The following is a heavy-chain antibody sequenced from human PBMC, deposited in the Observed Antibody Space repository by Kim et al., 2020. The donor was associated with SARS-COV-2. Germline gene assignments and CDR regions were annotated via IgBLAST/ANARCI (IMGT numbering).Heavy chain of an antibody. CDR1: GFTFSSYS. V-gene: IGHV3-21*04. CDR3: ARDALPDYYDSSGLDNWFDP. D-gene: IGHD3-22*01. J-gene: IGHJ5*02. CDR2: ISSSSSYI. Sequence: GGSLRLSCAASGFTFSSYSMNWVRQAPGKGLEWVSSISSSSSYIYYADSVKGRFTISRDNAKNSLYLQMNSLRAEDTAVYYCARDALPDYYDSSGLDNWFDPWGQGTLVTVSS.